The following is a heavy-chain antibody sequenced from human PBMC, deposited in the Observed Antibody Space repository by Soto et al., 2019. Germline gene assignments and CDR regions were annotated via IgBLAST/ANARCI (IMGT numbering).Heavy chain of an antibody. J-gene: IGHJ6*02. V-gene: IGHV1-2*04. Sequence: ASVKVSCKASGYTFTGYYMHWVRQAPGQGLEWMGWINPNSGGTNYAQKFQGWVTMTRDTSISTAYMELSRLRSDDTAVYYCAREPEYYGSGWRNYYYYYGMDVWGQGTTVTVSS. CDR1: GYTFTGYY. CDR2: INPNSGGT. CDR3: AREPEYYGSGWRNYYYYYGMDV. D-gene: IGHD6-19*01.